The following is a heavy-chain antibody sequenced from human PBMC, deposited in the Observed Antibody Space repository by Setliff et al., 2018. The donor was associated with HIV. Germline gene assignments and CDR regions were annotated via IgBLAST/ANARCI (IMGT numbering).Heavy chain of an antibody. D-gene: IGHD5-12*01. Sequence: SETLSLTCAVSGGSISSTNWWSWVRQPPGKGLEWIGEIYHSGSTNYNPSLKSRVTISVDKSKNQFSLKLSSVTAADTAVYYCAREISRYSGYEGRMDYFDSWGQGTLVTVSS. V-gene: IGHV4-4*02. J-gene: IGHJ4*02. CDR1: GGSISSTNW. CDR3: AREISRYSGYEGRMDYFDS. CDR2: IYHSGST.